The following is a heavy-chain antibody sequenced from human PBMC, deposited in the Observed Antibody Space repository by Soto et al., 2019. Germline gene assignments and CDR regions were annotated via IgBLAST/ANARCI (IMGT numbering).Heavy chain of an antibody. V-gene: IGHV3-23*01. D-gene: IGHD2-15*01. J-gene: IGHJ3*02. CDR1: GFTFSSYA. CDR2: ISGSGGST. CDR3: AKDTFIVVVVAAIDPFDI. Sequence: GGSLRLSCAASGFTFSSYAMSWVRQAPGKGLEWVSAISGSGGSTYYADSVKGRFTISRDNSKNTLYLQMNSLRAEDTAVYYCAKDTFIVVVVAAIDPFDIWGQGTMVTVSS.